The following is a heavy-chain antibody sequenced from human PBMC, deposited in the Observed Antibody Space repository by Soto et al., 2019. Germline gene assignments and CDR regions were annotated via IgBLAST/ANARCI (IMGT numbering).Heavy chain of an antibody. V-gene: IGHV3-23*01. CDR3: AKELRYFVWLLLGGVPEFHY. J-gene: IGHJ4*02. CDR2: ISGSGGST. D-gene: IGHD3-9*01. Sequence: HPGGSLRLSCAASGFTFSSYAMSWVRQAPGKGLEWVSAISGSGGSTYYADSVKGRFTISRDNSKNTLYLQMNSLGAEDTAVYYCAKELRYFVWLLLGGVPEFHYWGPGPLVTVSS. CDR1: GFTFSSYA.